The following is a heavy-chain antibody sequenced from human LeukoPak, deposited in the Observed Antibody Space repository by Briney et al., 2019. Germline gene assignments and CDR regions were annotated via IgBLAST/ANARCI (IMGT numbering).Heavy chain of an antibody. CDR1: GYTFTSYY. D-gene: IGHD3-22*01. CDR2: INPSGGST. V-gene: IGHV1-46*01. CDR3: ARDCSGRDSSGYQDGFDY. Sequence: ASVEVSCKASGYTFTSYYMHWVRQAPGQGLEWMGIINPSGGSTSYAQKFQGRVTMTRDTSTSTVYMELSSLRSEDTAVYYCARDCSGRDSSGYQDGFDYWGQGTLVTVSS. J-gene: IGHJ4*02.